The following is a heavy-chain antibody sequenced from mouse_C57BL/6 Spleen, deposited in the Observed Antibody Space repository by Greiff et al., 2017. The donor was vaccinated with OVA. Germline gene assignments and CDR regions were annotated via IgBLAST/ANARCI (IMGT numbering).Heavy chain of an antibody. CDR1: GFTFSDYY. Sequence: EVKLVESGGGLVQPGGSLKLSCAASGFTFSDYYMYWVRQTPEKRLEWVAYISNGGGSTYYPDTVKGRFTISRDNAKNTLYLQMSRLKSEDTAMYYCARQREDYDYDGAMDYWGQGTSVTVSS. V-gene: IGHV5-12*01. CDR2: ISNGGGST. D-gene: IGHD2-4*01. J-gene: IGHJ4*01. CDR3: ARQREDYDYDGAMDY.